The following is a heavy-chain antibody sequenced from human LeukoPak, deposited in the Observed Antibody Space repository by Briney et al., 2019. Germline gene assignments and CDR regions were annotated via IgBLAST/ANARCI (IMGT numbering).Heavy chain of an antibody. J-gene: IGHJ4*02. CDR3: ARDRDWGFDL. CDR1: GFTFSSFA. V-gene: IGHV3-48*01. Sequence: GGSLGLSCEASGFTFSSFAMSWVGQAPGKGWEWISHIWGDSTGMWNADSVKGRFTISRDNAKNSLYLQMSSLKVEDTAVYYCARDRDWGFDLWGQGTLVTVSS. D-gene: IGHD7-27*01. CDR2: IWGDSTGM.